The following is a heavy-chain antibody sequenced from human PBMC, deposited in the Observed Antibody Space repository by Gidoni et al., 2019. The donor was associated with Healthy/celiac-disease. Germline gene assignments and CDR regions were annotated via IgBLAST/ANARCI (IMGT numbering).Heavy chain of an antibody. CDR1: GFTFSSYS. J-gene: IGHJ3*02. CDR2: ISSSSSYI. Sequence: VQLVESGGGLVKPGGSLRLSCAASGFTFSSYSMNWVRQAPGKGLEWVSSISSSSSYIYYADSVKGRFTISRDNAKNSLYLQMNSLRAEDTAVYYCARKYCSSTSCYTWFGANDAFDIWGQGTMVTVSS. D-gene: IGHD2-2*02. CDR3: ARKYCSSTSCYTWFGANDAFDI. V-gene: IGHV3-21*01.